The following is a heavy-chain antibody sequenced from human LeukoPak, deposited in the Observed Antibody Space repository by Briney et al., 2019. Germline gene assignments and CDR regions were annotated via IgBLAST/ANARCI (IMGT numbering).Heavy chain of an antibody. D-gene: IGHD2-2*02. V-gene: IGHV1-18*01. CDR2: ISAYNGNT. CDR3: ARGAPYCSSTSCYKMRGAFDI. J-gene: IGHJ3*02. Sequence: GASVKVSCKASGYTVTSYGISWVRQAPGQGLEWMGWISAYNGNTNYAQKLQGRVTMTTDTSTSTAYMELRSLRSDDTAVYYCARGAPYCSSTSCYKMRGAFDIWGQGTMVTVSS. CDR1: GYTVTSYG.